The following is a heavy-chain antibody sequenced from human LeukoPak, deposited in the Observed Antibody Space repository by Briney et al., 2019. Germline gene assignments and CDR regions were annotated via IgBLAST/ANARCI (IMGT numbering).Heavy chain of an antibody. D-gene: IGHD3-3*01. J-gene: IGHJ3*02. CDR2: VSGNGAGT. V-gene: IGHV3-23*01. CDR1: GFTFNDYA. CDR3: AKGFWSGHDAFDI. Sequence: PGGSLRLSCAASGFTFNDYAMNWVRQAPGKGLEWVSGVSGNGAGTYYADSVKGRFTMSRDNSKNTLYLQMNSLRAEDMALYYCAKGFWSGHDAFDIWGQGTTVTVSS.